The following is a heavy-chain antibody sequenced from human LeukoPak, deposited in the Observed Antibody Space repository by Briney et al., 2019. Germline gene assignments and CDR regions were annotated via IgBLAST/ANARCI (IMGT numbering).Heavy chain of an antibody. Sequence: SETLSLTCAVYGGSFSGYYWSWIRQPPGKGLEWIGEINHSGSTNYNPSLKSRVTISVDTSKNQFSLKLSSVTAADTAVYYCARHDIAVAVYLGAFDIWGQGTMVTVSS. CDR1: GGSFSGYY. D-gene: IGHD6-19*01. CDR2: INHSGST. CDR3: ARHDIAVAVYLGAFDI. V-gene: IGHV4-34*01. J-gene: IGHJ3*02.